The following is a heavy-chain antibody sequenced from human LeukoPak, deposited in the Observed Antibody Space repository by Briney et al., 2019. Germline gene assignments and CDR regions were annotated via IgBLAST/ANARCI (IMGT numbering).Heavy chain of an antibody. CDR2: IYYSGST. D-gene: IGHD1-7*01. J-gene: IGHJ4*02. CDR3: ASLRRATHITGTTYYYFDY. CDR1: GGSISSSSYY. V-gene: IGHV4-39*07. Sequence: SETLSLTCTVSGGSISSSSYYWGWIRQPPGKGLEWIGSIYYSGSTYYNPSLKSRVTISVDTSKNQFSLRLSSVTAADTAVYYCASLRRATHITGTTYYYFDYWGQGTLVTVSS.